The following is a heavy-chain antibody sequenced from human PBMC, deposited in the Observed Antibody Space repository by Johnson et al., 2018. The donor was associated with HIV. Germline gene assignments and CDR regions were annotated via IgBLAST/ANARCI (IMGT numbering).Heavy chain of an antibody. CDR1: RLPVSGYY. D-gene: IGHD5-24*01. V-gene: IGHV3-66*01. CDR2: INSGGDT. CDR3: ARGCRDGYTCDVFDV. Sequence: VQLVESGGGLVQPGGSLRISCAASRLPVSGYYMTWVRQGPGKGLEWVSVINSGGDTYYADSVTGRFTISRDNSKNTLYLQMNSLRVEDTAVYFCARGCRDGYTCDVFDVWGQGTRVTVSS. J-gene: IGHJ3*01.